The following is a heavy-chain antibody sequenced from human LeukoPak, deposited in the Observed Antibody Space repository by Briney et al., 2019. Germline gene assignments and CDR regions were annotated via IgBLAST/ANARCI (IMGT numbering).Heavy chain of an antibody. J-gene: IGHJ3*02. CDR1: GFTFDDYA. V-gene: IGHV3-9*01. D-gene: IGHD1-26*01. CDR2: ISWNSGSI. Sequence: GRSLRLSCAASGFTFDDYAMHWVRQAPGKGLEWVSGISWNSGSIGYADSVKGRFTISRDNAKNSLYLQMNSLRAEDTALYYCAKDYIVGATPAFDIWGQGTMVTVSS. CDR3: AKDYIVGATPAFDI.